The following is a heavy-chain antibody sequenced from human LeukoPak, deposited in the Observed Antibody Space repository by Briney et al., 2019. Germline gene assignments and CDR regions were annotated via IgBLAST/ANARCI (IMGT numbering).Heavy chain of an antibody. J-gene: IGHJ4*02. V-gene: IGHV3-15*01. D-gene: IGHD6-19*01. CDR2: IRSKTDGGTA. CDR1: GITFTNRW. CDR3: TRYSSGWY. Sequence: GALRLFCCASGITFTNRWMRWVRQAPGEGLEWVGRIRSKTDGGTADYAAPVKGRFTISRDDSKNTLYLQMNSLKAEDTAVYYCTRYSSGWYWGQGTLVTVS.